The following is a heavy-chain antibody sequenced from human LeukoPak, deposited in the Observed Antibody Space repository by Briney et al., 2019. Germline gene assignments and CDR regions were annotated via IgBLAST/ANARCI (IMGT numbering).Heavy chain of an antibody. V-gene: IGHV3-7*03. CDR2: IRQDGSEK. CDR1: GFTFSNSW. Sequence: GGSLRLSCAASGFTFSNSWMSWVRLAPGKGLEWVGNIRQDGSEKQYVDSVKGRFTISRDNAQNSLYLQMDSLRAEDTAVYYCAREPSPMVRGYSPAYWGQGTLVTVSS. D-gene: IGHD3-10*01. CDR3: AREPSPMVRGYSPAY. J-gene: IGHJ4*02.